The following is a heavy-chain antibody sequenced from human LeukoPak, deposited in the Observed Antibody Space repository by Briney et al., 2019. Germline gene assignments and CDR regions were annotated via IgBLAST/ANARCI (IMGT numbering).Heavy chain of an antibody. V-gene: IGHV3-30*02. D-gene: IGHD5-18*01. CDR1: GFTFSSYW. CDR2: IRYDGSNK. CDR3: ARADWDTAMIDY. J-gene: IGHJ4*02. Sequence: GGSLRLSCAASGFTFSSYWMHWVRQAPGKGLEWVAFIRYDGSNKYYADSVKGRFTISRDNAKNSLYLQMNSLRAEDTAVYYCARADWDTAMIDYWGQGTLVTVSS.